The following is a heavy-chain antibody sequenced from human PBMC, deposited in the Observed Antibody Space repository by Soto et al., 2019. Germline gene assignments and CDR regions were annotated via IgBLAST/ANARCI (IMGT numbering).Heavy chain of an antibody. J-gene: IGHJ4*02. V-gene: IGHV4-39*01. CDR1: GGSISITPHY. Sequence: QLQLQESGPGLVRPSATLSLTCTVSGGSISITPHYWGWSRQPPWKGLEWIGSISNSGTTYYNPSLTSRVTISVDTSKNQFSLKLTSVTAADTAIYYCVGDGKIRNYYYWGQGTLVTVSS. CDR2: ISNSGTT. CDR3: VGDGKIRNYYY. D-gene: IGHD1-7*01.